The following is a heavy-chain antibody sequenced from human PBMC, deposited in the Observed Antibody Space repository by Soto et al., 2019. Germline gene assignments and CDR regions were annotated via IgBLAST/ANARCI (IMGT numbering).Heavy chain of an antibody. CDR3: ARGKIRPGLKYYYYMDV. Sequence: GESLKISCKGSGYSFTSYWIGWVRQMPGKGLEWMGIIYPGDSDTRYSPSFQGQVTISADKSISTAYLQWSSLKASDTAMYYCARGKIRPGLKYYYYMDVWGKGTTVTVSS. D-gene: IGHD3-10*01. CDR1: GYSFTSYW. V-gene: IGHV5-51*01. J-gene: IGHJ6*03. CDR2: IYPGDSDT.